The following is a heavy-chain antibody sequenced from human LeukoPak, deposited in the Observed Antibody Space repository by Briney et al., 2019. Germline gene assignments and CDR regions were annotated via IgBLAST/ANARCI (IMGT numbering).Heavy chain of an antibody. Sequence: GGSLRLSRAASGFTFSSYAMSWVRQAPGKGLEWVSTIRGGGGSTYYADSVKGRFTISRDNSKNTLNLQMNSLRAEDTAVYYCAKDSDLVRGVIYAFDIWGQGTMVTVS. D-gene: IGHD3-10*01. CDR3: AKDSDLVRGVIYAFDI. J-gene: IGHJ3*02. CDR1: GFTFSSYA. V-gene: IGHV3-23*01. CDR2: IRGGGGST.